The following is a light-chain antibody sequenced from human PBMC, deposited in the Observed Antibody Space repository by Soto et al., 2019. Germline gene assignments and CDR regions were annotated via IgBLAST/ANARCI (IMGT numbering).Light chain of an antibody. CDR3: QHRSIWPVS. CDR1: QSVSSSY. V-gene: IGKV3D-20*02. Sequence: EIVLTQAPGTLSLSPGERATLSCRASQSVSSSYLVWYQQKPGLAPRLLIYDASSRATGIPDRFSGSGSGTDFTLTISSLEPEDFAVYYCQHRSIWPVSFGQGTRLEIK. J-gene: IGKJ5*01. CDR2: DAS.